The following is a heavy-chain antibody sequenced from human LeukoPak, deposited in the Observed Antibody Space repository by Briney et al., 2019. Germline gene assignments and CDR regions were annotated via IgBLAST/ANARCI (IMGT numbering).Heavy chain of an antibody. CDR1: GYTFTGYY. V-gene: IGHV1-2*02. D-gene: IGHD6-13*01. CDR2: INPNSGGT. CDR3: ARGDGYSSSWLFDY. J-gene: IGHJ4*02. Sequence: ASVKVSCKASGYTFTGYYMHWVRQAPGQGLEWMGWINPNSGGTNYAQKVQGRVTMTRDTSISTAYMELSRLRSDDTAVYYCARGDGYSSSWLFDYWGQGTLVTVSS.